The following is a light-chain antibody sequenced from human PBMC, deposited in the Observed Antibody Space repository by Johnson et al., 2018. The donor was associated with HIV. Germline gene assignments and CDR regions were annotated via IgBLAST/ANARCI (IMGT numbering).Light chain of an antibody. J-gene: IGLJ1*01. V-gene: IGLV1-51*02. CDR1: SSNIGNNY. CDR2: GND. CDR3: GTWDSSLSVVYV. Sequence: QSVLTQPPSVSAAPGQKVTISCSGSSSNIGNNYVSWYQQLPGTAPKLLIYGNDKRPSGIPDRFSGSKSGTSATLGITGLQTGDEADYYCGTWDSSLSVVYVFGTGTKVTVL.